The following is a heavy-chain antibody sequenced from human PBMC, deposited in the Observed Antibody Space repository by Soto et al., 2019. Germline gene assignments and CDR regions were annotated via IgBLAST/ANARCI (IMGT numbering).Heavy chain of an antibody. CDR1: AGTFSSYA. CDR3: ARGGSYGSYYYYGMDV. V-gene: IGHV1-69*01. Sequence: QVQLVQSGAEVKNPGSSVKVSCKASAGTFSSYAISWVRQAPGQGLEWMGRIIPIFGTANYAQKFQGRVTITADESTSTAYMELSSLRSEDTAVYYCARGGSYGSYYYYGMDVWGQGTTVTVSS. J-gene: IGHJ6*02. D-gene: IGHD5-18*01. CDR2: IIPIFGTA.